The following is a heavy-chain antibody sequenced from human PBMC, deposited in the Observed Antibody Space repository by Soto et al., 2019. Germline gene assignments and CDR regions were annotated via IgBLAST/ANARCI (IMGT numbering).Heavy chain of an antibody. V-gene: IGHV1-2*02. CDR1: GYTFTGNY. Sequence: ASVKVSCKASGYTFTGNYIHWVRQAPGQGLEWMGWVNPNNGGTTSAEKFQGRVTMTRDTSVTTAYMELYRLTSDDTAVYYCARDPRPPSGWLGFWEYGMDVWGQGTTVTVSS. CDR3: ARDPRPPSGWLGFWEYGMDV. CDR2: VNPNNGGT. J-gene: IGHJ6*02. D-gene: IGHD3-3*01.